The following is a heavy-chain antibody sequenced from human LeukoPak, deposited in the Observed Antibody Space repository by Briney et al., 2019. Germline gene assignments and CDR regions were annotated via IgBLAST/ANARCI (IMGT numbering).Heavy chain of an antibody. CDR3: ARQGADCSSTSCYTHFDY. CDR2: IIPILGIA. D-gene: IGHD2-2*02. Sequence: SVKVSCKASGGTFSSYAISWVRQAPGQGLEWMGRIIPILGIANYAQKFQGRVTITADKSTSTAYMELSSLRSEDTAVYYCARQGADCSSTSCYTHFDYWGQGTLVTVSS. J-gene: IGHJ4*02. CDR1: GGTFSSYA. V-gene: IGHV1-69*04.